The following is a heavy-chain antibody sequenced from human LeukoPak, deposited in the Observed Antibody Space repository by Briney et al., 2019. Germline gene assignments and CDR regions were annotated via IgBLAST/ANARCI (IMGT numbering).Heavy chain of an antibody. D-gene: IGHD3/OR15-3a*01. CDR2: ISPKNGNT. J-gene: IGHJ4*02. Sequence: ASVKVSCKTSGYTFTDYGISWVRQAPRQGLEWIGWISPKNGNTNSAQKVQGRVTMTTDRSTITGYMELRSLTSDDTAVYYCARGADWLLFDSWGQGTLVTVSS. CDR3: ARGADWLLFDS. V-gene: IGHV1-18*04. CDR1: GYTFTDYG.